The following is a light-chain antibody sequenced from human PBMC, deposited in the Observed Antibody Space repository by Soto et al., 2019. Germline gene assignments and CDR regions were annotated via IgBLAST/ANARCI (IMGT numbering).Light chain of an antibody. V-gene: IGKV3-20*01. CDR2: GAS. CDR3: QQYGSSPWT. J-gene: IGKJ1*01. CDR1: QSLGSD. Sequence: EILITQSPGTLSLSPGDTATLSCRASQSLGSDLAWYQQTHGQAPRILIYGASRRDTGFPARFRGSGSGTDFTLTITRLEPEDFEVYYCQQYGSSPWTFGQGTKVDIK.